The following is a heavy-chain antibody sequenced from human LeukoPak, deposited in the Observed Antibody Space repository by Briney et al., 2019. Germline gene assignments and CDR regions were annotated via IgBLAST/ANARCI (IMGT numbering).Heavy chain of an antibody. CDR2: MSSNGGST. CDR3: ARSGISMVRGVSFYYYGTDV. V-gene: IGHV3-64*01. Sequence: GGSLRLSCVASGFTFSSYVMHWVRQAPGKGLEYVSAMSSNGGSTYYAKSVKGRFTISRDISKNTLYLQMGSLRAEDMAVYYCARSGISMVRGVSFYYYGTDVWGQGTTVTVSS. D-gene: IGHD3-10*01. CDR1: GFTFSSYV. J-gene: IGHJ6*02.